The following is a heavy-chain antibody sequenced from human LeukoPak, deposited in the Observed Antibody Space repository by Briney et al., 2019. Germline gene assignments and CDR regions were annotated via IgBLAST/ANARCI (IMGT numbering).Heavy chain of an antibody. CDR1: GGSFSGYY. CDR3: ARDPIITMVRGVNYYMDV. CDR2: INHSGST. Sequence: SETLSLTCAVYGGSFSGYYWSWIRQPPGKGLEWIGEINHSGSTNYNPSLKSRVTISVDTSKNQFSLKLSSVTAADTAVYYCARDPIITMVRGVNYYMDVWGKGTTVTVSS. V-gene: IGHV4-34*01. D-gene: IGHD3-10*01. J-gene: IGHJ6*03.